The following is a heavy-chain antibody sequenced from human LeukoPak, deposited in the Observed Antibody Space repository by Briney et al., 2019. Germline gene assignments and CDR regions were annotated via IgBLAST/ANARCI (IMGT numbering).Heavy chain of an antibody. Sequence: GRSLRLSCAASGFAFSSYGMHWVRQAPGKGLEWVSYISSSGSNIYYADSVKGRFTISRDNAKNSLYLQMNSLRAEDTAVYYCARINWFDPWGQGTLVTVSS. J-gene: IGHJ5*02. CDR3: ARINWFDP. CDR2: ISSSGSNI. V-gene: IGHV3-48*04. CDR1: GFAFSSYG.